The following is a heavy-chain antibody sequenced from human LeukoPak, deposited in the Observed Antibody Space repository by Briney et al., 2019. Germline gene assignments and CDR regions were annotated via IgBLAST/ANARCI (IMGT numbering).Heavy chain of an antibody. CDR2: INHSGRT. Sequence: TSSETLSLTCAGYGESFSGYYWSWIRQPPGRGLEWIGEINHSGRTSYSASLKSRVTRSVDTSNNQFYLKLNSVTAADTAVYYCARGDIAAGGAPFDYWGQGTLVTVPS. J-gene: IGHJ4*02. CDR1: GESFSGYY. CDR3: ARGDIAAGGAPFDY. D-gene: IGHD6-13*01. V-gene: IGHV4-34*01.